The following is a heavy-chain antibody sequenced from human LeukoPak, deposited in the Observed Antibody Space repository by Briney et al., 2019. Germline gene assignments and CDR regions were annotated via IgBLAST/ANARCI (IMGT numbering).Heavy chain of an antibody. V-gene: IGHV1-69*04. J-gene: IGHJ6*02. Sequence: GASVKVSCKASGGTFSSYAISWVRQAPGQGLEWMGRIILILGIANYAQKFQGRVTITADKSTSTAYMELSSLRSEDTAVYYCARYNPEHYYYGMDVWGQGTTVTVSS. CDR3: ARYNPEHYYYGMDV. D-gene: IGHD1-1*01. CDR2: IILILGIA. CDR1: GGTFSSYA.